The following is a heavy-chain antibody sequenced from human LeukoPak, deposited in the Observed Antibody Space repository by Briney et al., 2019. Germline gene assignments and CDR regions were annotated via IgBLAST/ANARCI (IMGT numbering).Heavy chain of an antibody. CDR1: GFTFSDYY. D-gene: IGHD6-6*01. CDR3: AKPLSGTAAARLLFDY. CDR2: ISSSGSPI. J-gene: IGHJ4*02. V-gene: IGHV3-11*04. Sequence: GGSLRLSCATSGFTFSDYYMSWIRQAPGKGLEWVSYISSSGSPIYYADSVKGRFTISRDNAKNSLFLQMNSLRAEDTAVYYCAKPLSGTAAARLLFDYWGQGTLVTVSS.